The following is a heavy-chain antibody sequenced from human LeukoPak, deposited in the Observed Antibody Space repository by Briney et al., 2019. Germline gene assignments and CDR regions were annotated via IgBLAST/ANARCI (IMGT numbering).Heavy chain of an antibody. D-gene: IGHD2-2*01. CDR1: GGTFSSYA. J-gene: IGHJ4*02. CDR2: ISAYNGNT. V-gene: IGHV1-18*01. CDR3: ADEYCSSTSCYEI. Sequence: ASVNVSCKASGGTFSSYAISWVRQAPGQGLEWMGWISAYNGNTNYAQKLQGRVTMTTDTSTSTAYMELRSLRSDDTAVYYCADEYCSSTSCYEIWGQGTLVTVSS.